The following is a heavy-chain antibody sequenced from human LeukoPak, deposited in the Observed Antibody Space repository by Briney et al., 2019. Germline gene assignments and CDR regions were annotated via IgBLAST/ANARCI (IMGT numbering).Heavy chain of an antibody. Sequence: GGSLRLSCVASGFTFSDYYMSWIRQAPGKGLEWVSYISSSGSTIYYADSVKGRFTISRDNAKNSLYLQMNSLRAEDTAVYYCARDYASGVAAAAHWGQGTLVTVSS. J-gene: IGHJ4*02. CDR2: ISSSGSTI. V-gene: IGHV3-11*01. CDR1: GFTFSDYY. CDR3: ARDYASGVAAAAH. D-gene: IGHD6-13*01.